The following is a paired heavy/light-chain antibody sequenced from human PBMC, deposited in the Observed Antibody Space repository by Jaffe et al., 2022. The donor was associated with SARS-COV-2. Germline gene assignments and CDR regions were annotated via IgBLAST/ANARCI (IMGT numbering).Heavy chain of an antibody. CDR1: GFTFSSYS. CDR3: ARDPLRWESRMAFGI. J-gene: IGHJ3*02. CDR2: ISVNGDAT. Sequence: EVQLVESGGGLVQPGGSLRLSCSASGFTFSSYSMHWVRQAPGKGLEYVSAISVNGDATYYADSVKGRFTIGRDNSKNTLYLQMSSLRTEDTAVYYCARDPLRWESRMAFGIWGQGTMVTVSS. V-gene: IGHV3-64D*09. D-gene: IGHD1-26*01.
Light chain of an antibody. V-gene: IGKV3-20*01. J-gene: IGKJ2*01. CDR3: QQYGSSPPYT. CDR2: GAS. Sequence: EVVLTQSPVTLSLSPGERATLSCRASQSVNRNYLAWYQQKPGQAPRLLIYGASSRATGIPDRFSGSGSGTDFTLTISRLEPEDFAVYYCQQYGSSPPYTFGQGTKLEIK. CDR1: QSVNRNY.